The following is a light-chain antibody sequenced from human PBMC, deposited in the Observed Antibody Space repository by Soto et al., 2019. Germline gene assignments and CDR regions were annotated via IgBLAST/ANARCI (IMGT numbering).Light chain of an antibody. CDR1: TGAVTNGHY. V-gene: IGLV7-46*01. CDR2: DTS. CDR3: LLYFGGDRRV. J-gene: IGLJ2*01. Sequence: QAVVTQEPSLTVSPGGTVTLTCASSTGAVTNGHYPYWFQQKPGQAPRTLIYDTSNKHSWTPARFSGSLLGGKPVLTLSGAQPEDEADYFCLLYFGGDRRVFGGGTKLTVL.